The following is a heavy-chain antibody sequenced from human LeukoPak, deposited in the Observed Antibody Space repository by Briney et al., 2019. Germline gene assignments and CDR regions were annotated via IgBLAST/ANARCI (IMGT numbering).Heavy chain of an antibody. J-gene: IGHJ6*03. CDR1: GGSISSSSYY. V-gene: IGHV4-39*07. CDR3: ARELVVVVPAGEETGPLDYYYYMDV. CDR2: IYYSGST. Sequence: SETLSLTCTVSGGSISSSSYYWGWIRQPPGKGLEWIGSIYYSGSTYYNPSLKSRVTISVDTSKNQFSLKLSSVTAEDTAVYYCARELVVVVPAGEETGPLDYYYYMDVWGKGTTVTVSS. D-gene: IGHD2-2*01.